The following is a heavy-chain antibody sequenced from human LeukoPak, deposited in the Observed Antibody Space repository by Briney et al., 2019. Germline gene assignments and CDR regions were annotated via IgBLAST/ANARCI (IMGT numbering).Heavy chain of an antibody. CDR3: AREGPGKIHFDY. V-gene: IGHV1-2*02. CDR2: INPNSGGT. Sequence: GASVKVSCKASGFTFTGYYMHWVRQAPGQGLEWMGWINPNSGGTNYAQKFQGRVTMTRDTSTSTVYMELSSLRSEDTAVYYCAREGPGKIHFDYWGQGTLVTVSS. J-gene: IGHJ4*02. CDR1: GFTFTGYY.